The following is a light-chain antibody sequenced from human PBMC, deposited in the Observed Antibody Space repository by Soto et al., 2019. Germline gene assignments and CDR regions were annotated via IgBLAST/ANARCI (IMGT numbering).Light chain of an antibody. V-gene: IGLV1-44*01. CDR2: SNN. J-gene: IGLJ2*01. CDR3: AAWDDSLNGPV. CDR1: SSNIGSNT. Sequence: QSVLTQSPSASGTPGQRVTISCSGSSSNIGSNTVNWYQQLPGTAPKLIIYSNNQRPSGVPDRFSGSKSGTSASLAISGLQSEDEADYYCAAWDDSLNGPVFGGGTKVTV.